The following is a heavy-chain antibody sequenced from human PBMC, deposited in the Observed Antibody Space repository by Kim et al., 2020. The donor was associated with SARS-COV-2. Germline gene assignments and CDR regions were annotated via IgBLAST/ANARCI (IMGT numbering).Heavy chain of an antibody. CDR1: GGSVSSGSYY. Sequence: SETLSLTCTVSGGSVSSGSYYWSWIRQPPGKGLEWIGYIYYSGSTNYNPSLKSRVTISVDTSKNQFSLKLSSVTAADTAVYYCARVVDTAMVYSHWFDPWGQGTLVTVSS. V-gene: IGHV4-61*01. CDR2: IYYSGST. CDR3: ARVVDTAMVYSHWFDP. J-gene: IGHJ5*02. D-gene: IGHD5-18*01.